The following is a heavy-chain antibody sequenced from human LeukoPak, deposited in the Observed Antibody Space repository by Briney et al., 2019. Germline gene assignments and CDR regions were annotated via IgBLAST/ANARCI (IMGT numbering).Heavy chain of an antibody. CDR2: ISSSSSYI. V-gene: IGHV3-21*01. CDR1: GFTFSSYS. CDR3: ASTYSSSWYISYYFDY. D-gene: IGHD6-13*01. J-gene: IGHJ4*02. Sequence: GSLRLSCAASGFTFSSYSMNWVRQAPGKGLEWVSSISSSSSYIYYADSVKGRFTISRDNAKNSLYLQMNSLRAEDTAVYYCASTYSSSWYISYYFDYWGQGTLVTVSS.